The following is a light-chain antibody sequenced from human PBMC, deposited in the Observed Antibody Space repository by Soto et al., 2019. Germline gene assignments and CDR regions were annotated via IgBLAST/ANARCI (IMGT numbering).Light chain of an antibody. CDR3: LLYYDGAVI. Sequence: QAVVTQEPSLTVSPGETVTLTCASSTGAVTSGYYSNWLQQKPGQAPRALIYSTDVKHTWTPARFSGSLLGGKAALTLSGVQPEDEADYYYLLYYDGAVIFGGGTKLTVL. CDR1: TGAVTSGYY. V-gene: IGLV7-43*01. CDR2: STD. J-gene: IGLJ2*01.